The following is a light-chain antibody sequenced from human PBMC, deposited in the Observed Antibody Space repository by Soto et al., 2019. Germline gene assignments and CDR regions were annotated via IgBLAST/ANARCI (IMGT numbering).Light chain of an antibody. Sequence: EIVLTQSPGTLSLSPGERATLSCRASQSVSSTYFAWYQQKPGQAPKLLIYGTSSRAAGIPDRFSGSGSGTDFTLTISRLEPEDFAVYFCQQYGSSPRTFGPGTKVDMK. CDR2: GTS. J-gene: IGKJ3*01. CDR1: QSVSSTY. CDR3: QQYGSSPRT. V-gene: IGKV3-20*01.